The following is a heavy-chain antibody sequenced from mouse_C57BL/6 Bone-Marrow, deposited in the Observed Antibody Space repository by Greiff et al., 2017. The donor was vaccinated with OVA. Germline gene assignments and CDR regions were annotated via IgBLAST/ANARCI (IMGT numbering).Heavy chain of an antibody. CDR1: GYSITSGYY. J-gene: IGHJ4*01. D-gene: IGHD2-4*01. V-gene: IGHV3-6*01. CDR2: ISYDGSN. Sequence: DVKLQESGPGLVKPSQSLSLTCSVTGYSITSGYYWNWIRQFPGNKLEWMGYISYDGSNNYNPSLKNRISITRDTSKNQFFLKLNSVTTEDTATYYCARDGIYYDYDYYAMDYWGQGTSVTVSS. CDR3: ARDGIYYDYDYYAMDY.